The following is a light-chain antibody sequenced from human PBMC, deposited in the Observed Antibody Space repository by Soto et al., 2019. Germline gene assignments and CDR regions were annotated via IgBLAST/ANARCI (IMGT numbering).Light chain of an antibody. J-gene: IGKJ1*01. Sequence: EIVLTQSPATLSLPPGERATLSCRASQSVSSSLVWYQQKPGQAPRLLIYDASNRATGIPARFSGSGSGTDFTLTISSLEPEDFAVYYCQQYGSSPETFGQGTKVDIK. V-gene: IGKV3-11*01. CDR3: QQYGSSPET. CDR2: DAS. CDR1: QSVSSS.